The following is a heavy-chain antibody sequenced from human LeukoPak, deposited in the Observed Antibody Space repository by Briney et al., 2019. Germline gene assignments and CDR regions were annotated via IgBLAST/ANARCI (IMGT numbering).Heavy chain of an antibody. Sequence: PSETLSLTCTVSGGSISSSSYYWGWIRQPPGKGLVWIGSIYYSGSTYYNPSLKSRVTISVDTSKNQFSLKLSSVTAADTALYYCARRWTWPSYYFDYWGQGTLVTVSS. V-gene: IGHV4-39*01. J-gene: IGHJ4*02. D-gene: IGHD3/OR15-3a*01. CDR2: IYYSGST. CDR3: ARRWTWPSYYFDY. CDR1: GGSISSSSYY.